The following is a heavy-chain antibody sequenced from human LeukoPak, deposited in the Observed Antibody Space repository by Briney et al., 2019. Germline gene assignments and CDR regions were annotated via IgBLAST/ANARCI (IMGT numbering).Heavy chain of an antibody. CDR2: IYYSGST. CDR3: ARVSAYSSSPPRY. CDR1: GGSISSGGYY. V-gene: IGHV4-31*03. J-gene: IGHJ4*02. Sequence: SETLSLTCTVSGGSISSGGYYWSWIRQHPGTGLEWIGYIYYSGSTYYDPSLKSRVTISVDTSKNQFSLKLSSVTAADTAVYYCARVSAYSSSPPRYWGQGTLVTVSS. D-gene: IGHD6-13*01.